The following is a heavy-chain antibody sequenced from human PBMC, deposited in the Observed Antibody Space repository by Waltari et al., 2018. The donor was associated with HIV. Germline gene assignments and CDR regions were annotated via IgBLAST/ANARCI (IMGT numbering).Heavy chain of an antibody. Sequence: EVQLVESGGGLVQPGGSLRLSCVASGLTFSSYWMHWVRHAPGKGLVWVSRSNGDGSSTAYADSVRGRFTISRDNAKNTLYLQMNSLRAEDTAVYYCARGFRVGCSDATCYSHYWGQGTLVTVSS. J-gene: IGHJ4*02. D-gene: IGHD2-15*01. CDR1: GLTFSSYW. CDR3: ARGFRVGCSDATCYSHY. CDR2: SNGDGSST. V-gene: IGHV3-74*01.